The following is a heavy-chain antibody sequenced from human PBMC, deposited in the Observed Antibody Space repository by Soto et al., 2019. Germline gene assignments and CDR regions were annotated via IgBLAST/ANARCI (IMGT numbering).Heavy chain of an antibody. J-gene: IGHJ6*02. CDR1: GYTFTGYY. D-gene: IGHD3-22*01. CDR3: ARGAQDSSGYSYYYYGMDV. V-gene: IGHV1-2*04. Sequence: GASVKVSCKASGYTFTGYYMHWVRQAPGQGLEWMGWINLNSGGTNYAQKFQGWVTMTRDTSISTAYMELSRLRSDDTAVYYCARGAQDSSGYSYYYYGMDVWGQGTTVTVSS. CDR2: INLNSGGT.